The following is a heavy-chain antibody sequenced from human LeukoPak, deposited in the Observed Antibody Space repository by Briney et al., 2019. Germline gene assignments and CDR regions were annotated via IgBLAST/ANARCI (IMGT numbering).Heavy chain of an antibody. J-gene: IGHJ4*02. CDR1: GFTFSSYG. Sequence: GGSLRLSCAASGFTFSSYGMHWVRQAPGKGLEWVAIISDDGNNKYYADSVKGRFTISRDSSKNTLYLQMNSLRAEDTAVYYCANGDFSFIPDYWGQRTLVTVSS. V-gene: IGHV3-30*18. CDR2: ISDDGNNK. D-gene: IGHD2-21*02. CDR3: ANGDFSFIPDY.